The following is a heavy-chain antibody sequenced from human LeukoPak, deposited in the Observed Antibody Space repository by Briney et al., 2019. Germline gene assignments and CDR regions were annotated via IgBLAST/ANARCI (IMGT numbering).Heavy chain of an antibody. CDR1: GYTLTELS. J-gene: IGHJ6*03. CDR2: FDPEDGET. D-gene: IGHD3-10*01. V-gene: IGHV1-24*01. Sequence: ASVKVSCKVSGYTLTELSMHWVRQAPGKGLEWMGGFDPEDGETIYAQKFQGRVTMTEDTSTDTAYIELSSLRSEDTAVYYCATLGSLYYYGSGSYRYYYYMDVWGKGTTVTISS. CDR3: ATLGSLYYYGSGSYRYYYYMDV.